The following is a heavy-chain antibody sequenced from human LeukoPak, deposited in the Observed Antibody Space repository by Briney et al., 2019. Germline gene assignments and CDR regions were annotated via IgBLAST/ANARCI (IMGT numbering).Heavy chain of an antibody. J-gene: IGHJ6*02. CDR1: GFTFSSYS. D-gene: IGHD2-2*01. CDR2: ISSSSSTI. V-gene: IGHV3-48*01. Sequence: PGGSLRLSCAASGFTFSSYSMNWVRQAPGKGLEWVSYISSSSSTIYYADSVKGRFTISRDNAKNSLYLQMNSLRAEDTAVYYCARAYCSSTSCYAREGYYYYGMDVWGQGTTVTVSS. CDR3: ARAYCSSTSCYAREGYYYYGMDV.